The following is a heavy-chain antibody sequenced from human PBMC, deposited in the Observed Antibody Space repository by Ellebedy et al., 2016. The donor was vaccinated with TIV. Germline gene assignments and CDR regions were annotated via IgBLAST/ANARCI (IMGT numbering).Heavy chain of an antibody. D-gene: IGHD3-10*01. CDR2: ISWNSGSI. Sequence: SLKISCAASGFTFDDYAMHWVRQAPGKGLEWVSGISWNSGSIGYADSVKGRFTISRDNTKNFLYLQMNSLRAEDTALYYCAKDSGGDYYGSGSYYMVYGMDVWGQGTTVTVSS. CDR1: GFTFDDYA. J-gene: IGHJ6*02. CDR3: AKDSGGDYYGSGSYYMVYGMDV. V-gene: IGHV3-9*01.